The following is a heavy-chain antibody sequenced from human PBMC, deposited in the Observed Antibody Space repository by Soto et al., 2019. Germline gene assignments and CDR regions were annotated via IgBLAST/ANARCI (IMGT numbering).Heavy chain of an antibody. CDR1: GFTFTPYG. Sequence: LSLSCAASGFTFTPYGMHWVRQAPGKGLEWVAVISYDGSNKYYADSVKGRFTISRDNSKNTLYLQMNSLRAEDTALYYCAKGARVVAASPTDYWGQGTLVTVSS. CDR3: AKGARVVAASPTDY. J-gene: IGHJ4*02. V-gene: IGHV3-30*18. D-gene: IGHD2-15*01. CDR2: ISYDGSNK.